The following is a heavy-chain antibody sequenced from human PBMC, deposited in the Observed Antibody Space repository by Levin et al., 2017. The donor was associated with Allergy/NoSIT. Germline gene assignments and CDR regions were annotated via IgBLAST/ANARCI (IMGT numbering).Heavy chain of an antibody. CDR2: IYSGGST. D-gene: IGHD1-26*01. CDR1: GFTVSSNY. Sequence: GESLKISCAASGFTVSSNYMSWVRQAPGKGLEWVSVIYSGGSTYYADSVKGRFTISRDNSKNTLYLQMNSLRAEDTAVYYCARSGSFSTFDYWGQGTLVTVSS. V-gene: IGHV3-53*01. CDR3: ARSGSFSTFDY. J-gene: IGHJ4*02.